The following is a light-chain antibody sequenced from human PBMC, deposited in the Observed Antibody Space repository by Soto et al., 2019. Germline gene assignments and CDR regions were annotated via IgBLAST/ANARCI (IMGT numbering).Light chain of an antibody. CDR2: DVS. J-gene: IGLJ1*01. V-gene: IGLV2-14*01. Sequence: QSALTQPASVSGSPGQSITISCTGTSSDVGGSNYVSWYQQLPGKAPKLMIYDVSDRPSGVSNRFSGSKPGNTASLTISGLQAEDEADYYCSSYTSSSLYVFGTGTKLTVL. CDR3: SSYTSSSLYV. CDR1: SSDVGGSNY.